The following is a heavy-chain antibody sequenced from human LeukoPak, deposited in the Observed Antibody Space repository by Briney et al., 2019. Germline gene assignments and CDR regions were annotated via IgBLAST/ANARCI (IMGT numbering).Heavy chain of an antibody. CDR2: INPDGDGM. D-gene: IGHD5-12*01. J-gene: IGHJ4*02. CDR3: AAWTDRGYSY. V-gene: IGHV3-7*01. Sequence: GGSLRLSCAASGFSFSHYAMNWIRQAPGKGLEWVANINPDGDGMRFVDSVKGRFTMSRDNAQSSLHLQMNSLRVEDTAFYYCAAWTDRGYSYWGQGVLVTVSS. CDR1: GFSFSHYA.